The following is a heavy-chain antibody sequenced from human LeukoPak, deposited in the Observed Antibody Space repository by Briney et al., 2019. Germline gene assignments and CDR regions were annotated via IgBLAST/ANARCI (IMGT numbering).Heavy chain of an antibody. CDR2: IKKKTNGGTT. D-gene: IGHD1-26*01. J-gene: IGHJ5*02. Sequence: GGSLRLSCAAPGFTLSNAYMSRVCQAPGKGLEWVGRIKKKTNGGTTDYAAPVKGRFTISRDDSKNTLYLQMNSLKTEDTAVYYCTTTIVGVTTWFDPWGQGTLVTVSS. V-gene: IGHV3-15*01. CDR3: TTTIVGVTTWFDP. CDR1: GFTLSNAY.